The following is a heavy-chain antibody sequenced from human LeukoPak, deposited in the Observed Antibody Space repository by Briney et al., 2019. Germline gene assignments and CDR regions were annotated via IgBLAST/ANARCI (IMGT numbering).Heavy chain of an antibody. J-gene: IGHJ5*02. CDR2: IWYDGSNK. CDR1: GFPFSSYG. Sequence: PGRSLRLSCAASGFPFSSYGMHWVRQAPGKGLEWVAVIWYDGSNKYYADSVKGRFTISRDNSKNTLYLQMNSLRAEDTAVYYCAREGHSSSWTSRPNWWFDPWGQGTLVTVSS. V-gene: IGHV3-33*01. CDR3: AREGHSSSWTSRPNWWFDP. D-gene: IGHD6-13*01.